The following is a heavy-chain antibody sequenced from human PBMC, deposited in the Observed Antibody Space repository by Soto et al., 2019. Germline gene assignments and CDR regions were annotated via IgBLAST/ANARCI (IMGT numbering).Heavy chain of an antibody. Sequence: PGGSLRLSCAASGFNFIRKYMIWVRQAPGKRLEWVSILYSGGTTYYAASVKGRFTISRDTTANTLYFQLNSLRSEDTAVYYCSRYHYDSGSFYFDFWGQGTLVTVSS. CDR3: SRYHYDSGSFYFDF. V-gene: IGHV3-53*01. CDR1: GFNFIRKY. J-gene: IGHJ4*02. D-gene: IGHD3-10*01. CDR2: LYSGGTT.